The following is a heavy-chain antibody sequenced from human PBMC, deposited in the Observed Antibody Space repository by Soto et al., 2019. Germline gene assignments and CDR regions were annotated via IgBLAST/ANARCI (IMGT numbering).Heavy chain of an antibody. V-gene: IGHV4-39*01. CDR1: GGSISSSSYY. J-gene: IGHJ5*02. CDR2: MYYSGTT. CDR3: AVVDSTGNWFDP. D-gene: IGHD6-25*01. Sequence: PSETLSLTCTVSGGSISSSSYYWGWIRQTPGKGLEFIGSMYYSGTTYYNPSLKSRVTISVDTSKNQFTLKLISVTAADTAVYYCAVVDSTGNWFDPWGEGALVTVSS.